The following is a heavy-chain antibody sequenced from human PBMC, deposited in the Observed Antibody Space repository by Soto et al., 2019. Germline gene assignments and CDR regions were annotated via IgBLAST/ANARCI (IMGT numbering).Heavy chain of an antibody. CDR3: ARVLRGWFDP. CDR2: ISHSGIA. J-gene: IGHJ5*02. Sequence: SETLSLTCAVSGGSITSANWWTWVRQPPGGGLEWIGEISHSGIANYKASLKSRVTMSVDKTKNDVSLKLTSVTAADTAVYYCARVLRGWFDPWGQRTPVTVSS. CDR1: GGSITSANW. V-gene: IGHV4-4*02.